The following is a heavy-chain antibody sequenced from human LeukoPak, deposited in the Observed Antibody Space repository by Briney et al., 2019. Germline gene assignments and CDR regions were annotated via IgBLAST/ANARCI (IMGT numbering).Heavy chain of an antibody. CDR3: ARGRSGYSSSWYRAQRTYFDY. J-gene: IGHJ4*02. V-gene: IGHV4-39*07. CDR1: GGSISSSSYY. Sequence: KTSETLSFTGTVPGGSISSSSYYWGWIRQPPGKGLEWIGSIYYSGSTYYNPSLKSRVTISVDTSKNQFSLKLSSVTAADTAVYYCARGRSGYSSSWYRAQRTYFDYWGQGTLVTVSS. CDR2: IYYSGST. D-gene: IGHD6-13*01.